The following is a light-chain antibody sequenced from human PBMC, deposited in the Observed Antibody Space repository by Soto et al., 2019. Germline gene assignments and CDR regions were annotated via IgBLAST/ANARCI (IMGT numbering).Light chain of an antibody. CDR3: QQYNSYPWT. Sequence: DIHMTQSPSTLSASVGARVTITCRASQSISSWLAWYQQKPGKAPKLLIYKASTLESGVPSNFSGSGSGTEFTLTINSLQPEDVATYYCQQYNSYPWTFGQGTKVDI. J-gene: IGKJ1*01. CDR2: KAS. CDR1: QSISSW. V-gene: IGKV1-5*03.